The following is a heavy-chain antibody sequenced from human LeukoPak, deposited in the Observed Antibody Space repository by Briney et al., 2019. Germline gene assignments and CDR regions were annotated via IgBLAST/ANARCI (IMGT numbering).Heavy chain of an antibody. CDR1: GLTFSSYG. CDR3: AKDVRSKGPHYFDY. J-gene: IGHJ4*02. V-gene: IGHV3-33*06. CDR2: IWYDGSNK. Sequence: GRSLRLSCAASGLTFSSYGMHWVRQAPGKGLEWVAVIWYDGSNKYYADSMKGRFAISRDNSKNTLYLQMNSLRAEDTAVYYCAKDVRSKGPHYFDYWGQGTLITVSS.